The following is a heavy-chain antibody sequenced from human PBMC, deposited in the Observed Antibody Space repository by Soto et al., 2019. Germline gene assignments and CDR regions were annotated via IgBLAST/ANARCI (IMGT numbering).Heavy chain of an antibody. V-gene: IGHV1-2*02. CDR2: INPNSGGT. Sequence: GPSVKVSFKASGYTFTGYYMHLVGQATGQGLEWMGWINPNSGGTNYAQKFQGRVTMTRDTSISTAYMELSRLRSDDTAVYYCARGGYDFWSGYSYHDYYYYCMDVWGQGTTVTVSS. CDR3: ARGGYDFWSGYSYHDYYYYCMDV. CDR1: GYTFTGYY. D-gene: IGHD3-3*01. J-gene: IGHJ6*02.